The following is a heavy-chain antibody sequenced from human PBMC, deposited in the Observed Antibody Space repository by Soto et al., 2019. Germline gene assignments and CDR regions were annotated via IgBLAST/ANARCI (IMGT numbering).Heavy chain of an antibody. CDR1: GGTFSSYT. V-gene: IGHV1-69*02. CDR2: IIPILGIA. Sequence: SVKVSCKASGGTFSSYTISWVRQAPGQGLEWMGRIIPILGIANYAQKFQGRVTITADKSTSTAYMELSSLRSEDTAVYYCARAYYYDSSGYSTLDDYWGQGTLVTVSS. J-gene: IGHJ4*02. D-gene: IGHD3-22*01. CDR3: ARAYYYDSSGYSTLDDY.